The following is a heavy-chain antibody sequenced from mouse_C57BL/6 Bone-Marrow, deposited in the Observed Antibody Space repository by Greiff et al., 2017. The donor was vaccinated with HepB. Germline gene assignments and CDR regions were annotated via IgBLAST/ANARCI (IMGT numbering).Heavy chain of an antibody. J-gene: IGHJ2*01. CDR1: GYSITSGYY. V-gene: IGHV3-6*01. CDR3: ARVDYYGSSYFDY. CDR2: ISYDGSN. Sequence: EVKLMESGPGLVKPSQSLSLTCSVTGYSITSGYYWNWIRQFPGNKLEWMGYISYDGSNNYNPSLKNRISITRDTSKNQFFLKLNSVTTEDTATYYCARVDYYGSSYFDYWGQGTTRTVSS. D-gene: IGHD1-1*01.